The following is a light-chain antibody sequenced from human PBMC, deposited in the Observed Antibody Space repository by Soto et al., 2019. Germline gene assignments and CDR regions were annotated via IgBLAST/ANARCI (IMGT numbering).Light chain of an antibody. CDR3: QQYETFSGT. CDR1: QSVSGW. CDR2: DAS. J-gene: IGKJ4*02. V-gene: IGKV1-5*01. Sequence: DIQITQSPSTLSAYVRSTVTVTFRSSQSVSGWLAWYQQKPGEAPKLLIYDASALPRGVPSRFSGSGSGTKFTLTIASLQPDDFATYYCQQYETFSGTFGTGTKVDIK.